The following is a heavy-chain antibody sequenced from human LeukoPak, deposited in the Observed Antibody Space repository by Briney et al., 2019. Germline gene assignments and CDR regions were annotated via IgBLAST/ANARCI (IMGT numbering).Heavy chain of an antibody. CDR3: ARSTYCSGGSCYIDY. D-gene: IGHD2-15*01. Sequence: GESLRISCKGSGYSFTNYWISWVRQMPGKGLEWMGRIVPSDSYTNYSPSFQGHVTISADKSNSTAYLQWSSLKASDTAMYYCARSTYCSGGSCYIDYWGQGTLVTVSS. J-gene: IGHJ4*02. V-gene: IGHV5-10-1*01. CDR2: IVPSDSYT. CDR1: GYSFTNYW.